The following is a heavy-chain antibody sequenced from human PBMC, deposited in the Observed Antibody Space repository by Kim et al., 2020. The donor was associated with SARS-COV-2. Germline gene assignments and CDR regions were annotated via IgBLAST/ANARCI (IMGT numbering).Heavy chain of an antibody. Sequence: TNSNPSLKRRVTISVDTPKNQFSLKLSSVTAADTAVYYCARHGYGDYVDYWGQGTLVTVSS. J-gene: IGHJ4*02. CDR2: T. V-gene: IGHV4-59*08. CDR3: ARHGYGDYVDY. D-gene: IGHD4-17*01.